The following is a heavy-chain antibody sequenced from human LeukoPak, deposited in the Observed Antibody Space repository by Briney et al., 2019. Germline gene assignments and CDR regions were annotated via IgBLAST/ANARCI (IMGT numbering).Heavy chain of an antibody. V-gene: IGHV3-23*01. CDR3: AKSTTVTTPFDY. D-gene: IGHD4-17*01. CDR2: ISGNGGST. CDR1: GFTFSSYA. J-gene: IGHJ4*02. Sequence: PGGSLRLSCAASGFTFSSYAMSWVRQAPGKGLEWVSAISGNGGSTYYADSVKGRFTVSRDNSENTLFLQMNSLRAEDTAVYYCAKSTTVTTPFDYWGQGTLVTVSS.